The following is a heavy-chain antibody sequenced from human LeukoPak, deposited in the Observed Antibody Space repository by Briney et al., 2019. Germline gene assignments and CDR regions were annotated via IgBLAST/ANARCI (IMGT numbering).Heavy chain of an antibody. Sequence: PSETLSLTCAVYGGSFSGYYWSWIRQPPGKSLEWIAEIYHNGATNYNTSLKSRVTISIDTSKSHFSLQMTSVTAADTAVYYCARGLTELLPDYWGQGTLVTVSS. CDR1: GGSFSGYY. V-gene: IGHV4-34*01. CDR2: IYHNGAT. D-gene: IGHD1-26*01. CDR3: ARGLTELLPDY. J-gene: IGHJ4*02.